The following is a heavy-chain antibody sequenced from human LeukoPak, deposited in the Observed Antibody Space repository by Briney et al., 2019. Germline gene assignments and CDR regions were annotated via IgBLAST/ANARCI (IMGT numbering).Heavy chain of an antibody. CDR2: ISYDGSNK. D-gene: IGHD2-2*01. CDR3: AKVVVRYQMLRGYFDY. Sequence: GGSLRLSCAASGFTFSSYGMHWVRQAPVKGLEWVAVISYDGSNKYYADSVKGRFTISRDNSKNTLYLQMNSLRAEDTAVYYCAKVVVRYQMLRGYFDYWGQGTLVTVSS. J-gene: IGHJ4*02. CDR1: GFTFSSYG. V-gene: IGHV3-30*18.